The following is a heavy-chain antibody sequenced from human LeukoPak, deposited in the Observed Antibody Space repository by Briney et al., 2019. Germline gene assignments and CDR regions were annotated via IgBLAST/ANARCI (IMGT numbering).Heavy chain of an antibody. CDR2: IKSKTDGETT. CDR1: GFTFSNTW. D-gene: IGHD2-2*02. J-gene: IGHJ3*02. Sequence: GGSLRLSCAASGFTFSNTWMSWVRQAPGKGLEWVGRIKSKTDGETTDYAAPVKGKFTISRDDSKNTLYLQMNSLKTEDTAVYYCTTYTDAASDIWGQGTMVTVSS. V-gene: IGHV3-15*01. CDR3: TTYTDAASDI.